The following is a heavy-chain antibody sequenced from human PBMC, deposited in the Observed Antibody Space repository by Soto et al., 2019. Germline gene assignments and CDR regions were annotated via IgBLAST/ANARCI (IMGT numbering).Heavy chain of an antibody. CDR1: GFTFDDYT. CDR2: ISWDGGST. CDR3: TKGSPWSKAYDFWSGQPYH. J-gene: IGHJ5*02. Sequence: GGSLRLSCAASGFTFDDYTMRWVRQAPGKGLEWVSLISWDGGSTYYADSVKGRFTISRDNSKNSLYLQMNSLRTEDTAFYYCTKGSPWSKAYDFWSGQPYHWGQGTLVTVSS. V-gene: IGHV3-43*01. D-gene: IGHD3-3*01.